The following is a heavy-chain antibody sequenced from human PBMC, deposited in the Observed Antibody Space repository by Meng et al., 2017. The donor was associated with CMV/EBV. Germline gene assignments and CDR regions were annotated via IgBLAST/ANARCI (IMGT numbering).Heavy chain of an antibody. D-gene: IGHD2-2*01. CDR1: GFTFSSYA. V-gene: IGHV3-30-3*02. Sequence: GESLKISCAASGFTFSSYAMHWVRQAPGKGLEWVAVISYDGSNKYYADSVKGRFTISRDNSKNTLYLQMNSLRAEDTAVYYCAKYALVVVPAAIPDYFDYWGQGTLVTVSS. J-gene: IGHJ4*02. CDR3: AKYALVVVPAAIPDYFDY. CDR2: ISYDGSNK.